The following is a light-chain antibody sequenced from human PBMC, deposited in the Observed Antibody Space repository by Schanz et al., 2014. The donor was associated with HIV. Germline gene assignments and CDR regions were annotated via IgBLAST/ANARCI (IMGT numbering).Light chain of an antibody. CDR1: SSDVGGYKY. J-gene: IGLJ2*01. V-gene: IGLV2-14*01. Sequence: QSALTQPASVSGSPGQSITISCTGTSSDVGGYKYVSWYQQYPGKAPKLIIFDVDNRPSGVSWRFSASKSGNTASLTFSGLQAEDEADYYCCSYAGTSTVVVFGGGTKLTVL. CDR2: DVD. CDR3: CSYAGTSTVVV.